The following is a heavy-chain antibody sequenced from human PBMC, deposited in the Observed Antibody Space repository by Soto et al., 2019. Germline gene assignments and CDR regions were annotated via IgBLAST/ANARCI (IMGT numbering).Heavy chain of an antibody. Sequence: SETLSLTCTVSGGSISSYYWSWIRQPPGKGLEWIGYIYYSGSTNYNPSLKSRVTISVDTSKNQFSLKLSFLTAADMAVYYCARRYGGTFDYWGQGTLVTVSS. D-gene: IGHD2-15*01. CDR1: GGSISSYY. CDR2: IYYSGST. J-gene: IGHJ4*02. V-gene: IGHV4-59*08. CDR3: ARRYGGTFDY.